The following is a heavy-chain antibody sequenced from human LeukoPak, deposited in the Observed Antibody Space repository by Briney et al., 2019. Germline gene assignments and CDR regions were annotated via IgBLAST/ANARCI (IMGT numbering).Heavy chain of an antibody. CDR3: ARHDVEMATPDY. D-gene: IGHD5-24*01. V-gene: IGHV5-51*01. J-gene: IGHJ4*02. Sequence: GESLKISRKGAGYSFTSYWIGWVRQMPGKGLERMGIIYPGDSDTRYSPPFQGQVTISADKSISTAYLQWSSLKASDTAMYYCARHDVEMATPDYWGQGTLVTVSA. CDR1: GYSFTSYW. CDR2: IYPGDSDT.